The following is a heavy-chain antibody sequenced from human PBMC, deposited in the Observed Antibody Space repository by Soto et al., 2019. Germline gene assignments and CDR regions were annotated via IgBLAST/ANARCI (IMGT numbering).Heavy chain of an antibody. CDR1: GFTFSSYG. D-gene: IGHD3-22*01. Sequence: QVQLVESGGGVVQPGRSLRLSCAASGFTFSSYGMHWVRQAPGKGLEWVAVIWYDGSNKYYADSVKGRFTISRDNSKNTLYLQMNSLRAEETAVYYCAREGYDSSGADAFDIWGQGTMVTVSS. J-gene: IGHJ3*02. CDR3: AREGYDSSGADAFDI. V-gene: IGHV3-33*01. CDR2: IWYDGSNK.